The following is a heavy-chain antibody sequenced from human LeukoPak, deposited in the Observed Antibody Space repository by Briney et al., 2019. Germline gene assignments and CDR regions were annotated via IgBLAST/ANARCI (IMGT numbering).Heavy chain of an antibody. CDR1: GFTFTSYG. D-gene: IGHD2-2*03. CDR2: MSYDGNK. Sequence: GGSLRLSCAASGFTFTSYGFHWVRQAPGKALEWVAFMSYDGNKKYGDSVKGRFTISRDNAKNTLHLQMNGLRPDDTAVYYCARDPLDISRWANAFDIWGQGTLVTVSS. J-gene: IGHJ3*02. V-gene: IGHV3-30*03. CDR3: ARDPLDISRWANAFDI.